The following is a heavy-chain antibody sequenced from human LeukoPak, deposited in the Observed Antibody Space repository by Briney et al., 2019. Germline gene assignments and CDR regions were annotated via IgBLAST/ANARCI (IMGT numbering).Heavy chain of an antibody. V-gene: IGHV3-21*01. J-gene: IGHJ4*02. Sequence: SGGSLRLSCAASGFTFSSYSMNWVRQAPGKGLEWVSSISSSSSYIYYADSVKGRFTISRDNAKNSLYLQMNSLRAEDKAVYYCARPIYGDVGFDYWGQGTLVTVSS. CDR3: ARPIYGDVGFDY. CDR1: GFTFSSYS. D-gene: IGHD4-17*01. CDR2: ISSSSSYI.